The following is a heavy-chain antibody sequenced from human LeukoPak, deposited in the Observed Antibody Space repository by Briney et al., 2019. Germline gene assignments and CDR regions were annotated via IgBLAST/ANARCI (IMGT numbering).Heavy chain of an antibody. CDR3: ARGYSKPSGRTPEY. Sequence: PGGSLRLSCAASGLTFSTYWMSWVRQAPGKGLEWVANIKQDGSEKDYVDSVKGRFTISRDNAKNSLYLQMNSLRAEDTAVYFLARGYSKPSGRTPEYLGQGTLVTVSS. CDR2: IKQDGSEK. CDR1: GLTFSTYW. J-gene: IGHJ4*02. V-gene: IGHV3-7*04. D-gene: IGHD6-13*01.